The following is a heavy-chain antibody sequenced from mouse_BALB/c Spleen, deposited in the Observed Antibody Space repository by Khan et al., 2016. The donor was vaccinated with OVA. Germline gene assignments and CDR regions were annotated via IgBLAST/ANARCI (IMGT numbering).Heavy chain of an antibody. CDR3: ARTEIHYYGSYAMDY. J-gene: IGHJ4*01. CDR1: GFNIKDTY. CDR2: IDPATGNI. Sequence: EVQLQESGAELVKPGASVKLSCTASGFNIKDTYIHWVKQRPEQGLEWIGRIDPATGNIKYDPKFQGQATITADTPSNTANLHLSSLTSEDTAVYYCARTEIHYYGSYAMDYWGQGTSVTVSS. D-gene: IGHD1-2*01. V-gene: IGHV14-3*02.